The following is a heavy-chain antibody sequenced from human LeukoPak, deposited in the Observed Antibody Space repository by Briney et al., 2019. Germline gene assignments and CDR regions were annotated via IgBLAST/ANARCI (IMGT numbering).Heavy chain of an antibody. Sequence: PGKSLRLSCAASGFILSHYGMHWVRQAPGKGLEWVAVIWSDATNRFYGASVKGRFTISRDNSQNTVFLQMNSLRAEDTAVYYCARASGWYYYYMDVWGKGTTVTVSS. CDR1: GFILSHYG. J-gene: IGHJ6*03. V-gene: IGHV3-33*01. CDR2: IWSDATNR. D-gene: IGHD6-19*01. CDR3: ARASGWYYYYMDV.